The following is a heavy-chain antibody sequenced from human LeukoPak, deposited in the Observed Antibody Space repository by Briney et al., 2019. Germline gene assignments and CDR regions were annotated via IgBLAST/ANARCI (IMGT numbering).Heavy chain of an antibody. CDR1: GYSFTDYW. CDR2: IYPGDSDM. Sequence: GESLKISCKGSGYSFTDYWIGWVRQMPGKGLGWMGIIYPGDSDMRYSPAFQGQVTISADKSISTAYLQWSSLKTSDTAMYYCARQTTEVGYFDYWGQGILVTVSS. CDR3: ARQTTEVGYFDY. J-gene: IGHJ4*02. V-gene: IGHV5-51*01. D-gene: IGHD1-26*01.